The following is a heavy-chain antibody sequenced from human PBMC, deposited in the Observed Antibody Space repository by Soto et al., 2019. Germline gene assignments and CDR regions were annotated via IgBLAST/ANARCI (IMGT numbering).Heavy chain of an antibody. V-gene: IGHV4-34*01. J-gene: IGHJ5*02. D-gene: IGHD3-3*01. CDR2: VNHSGEA. CDR3: TREERLPRSWFDP. CDR1: GGSFRNYY. Sequence: PSETLSLTCGAYGGSFRNYYWIWVRQPPGKGLEWIGEVNHSGEATYNPSLQSRITMSLDTSNNQFSLKMTSVTAADTAMYFCTREERLPRSWFDPWGQGTQVTVSS.